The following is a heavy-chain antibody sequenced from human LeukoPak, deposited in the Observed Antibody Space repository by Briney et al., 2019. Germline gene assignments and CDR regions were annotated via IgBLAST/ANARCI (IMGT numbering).Heavy chain of an antibody. J-gene: IGHJ4*02. CDR3: ARLDNVRGAFDY. V-gene: IGHV4-39*07. Sequence: SETLSLTCTVSGGSISSSSHYWGWIRQPPGKGLEWIGSIYYSGYTYYNPSPKSRVTISVDTSKNQFSLQLSSVTAADTAVYFCARLDNVRGAFDYWGQGTLVTVSS. CDR1: GGSISSSSHY. D-gene: IGHD2-2*03. CDR2: IYYSGYT.